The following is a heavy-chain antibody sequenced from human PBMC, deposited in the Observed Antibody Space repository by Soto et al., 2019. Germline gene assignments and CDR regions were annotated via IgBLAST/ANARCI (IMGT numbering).Heavy chain of an antibody. J-gene: IGHJ4*02. CDR1: GYTFTNYA. Sequence: ASVKVSWKASGYTFTNYAVHWVRQAPGQRLEWMGWINAGNGDTKYSQKLQGRVTISVDTSKNQFSLKLGSVTAADTAVYYCARGFIGYSYGYPVYFAYWGQGTLVTVPQ. D-gene: IGHD5-18*01. V-gene: IGHV1-3*01. CDR2: INAGNGDT. CDR3: ARGFIGYSYGYPVYFAY.